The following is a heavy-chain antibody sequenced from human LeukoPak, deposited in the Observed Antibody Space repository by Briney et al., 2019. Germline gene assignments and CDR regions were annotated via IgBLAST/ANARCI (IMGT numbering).Heavy chain of an antibody. CDR2: INPNSGGT. CDR3: ARDRAKIAAAGRWFDS. J-gene: IGHJ5*01. CDR1: GYTFTGYY. V-gene: IGHV1-2*02. Sequence: GASVKVSCKASGYTFTGYYMHWVRQAPGQGLEWMGWINPNSGGTNYAQKFQGRVTMTRDTSISTAYMELSRLRSDDTAVYYCARDRAKIAAAGRWFDSWGQGTLVTVSS. D-gene: IGHD6-13*01.